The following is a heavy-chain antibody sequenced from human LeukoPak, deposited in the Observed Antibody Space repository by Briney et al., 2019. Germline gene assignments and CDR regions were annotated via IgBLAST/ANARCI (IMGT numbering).Heavy chain of an antibody. J-gene: IGHJ4*02. V-gene: IGHV3-48*03. CDR3: ARSRYYDSSAYYYSFDC. CDR2: ISSSGSTI. CDR1: GSTFSSYE. D-gene: IGHD3-22*01. Sequence: GGSLRLSCAASGSTFSSYEMIWVRQAPGKGLEWVSYISSSGSTIYYADSVKGRFTISRDNAKNSLYLQMNSLRAEDTAVYYCARSRYYDSSAYYYSFDCWGQGTLVTVSS.